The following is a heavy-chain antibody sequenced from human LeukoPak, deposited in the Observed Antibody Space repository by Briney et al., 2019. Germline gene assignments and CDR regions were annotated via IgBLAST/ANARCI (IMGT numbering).Heavy chain of an antibody. CDR1: GFTFSSYG. Sequence: PGGSLRLSCAASGFTFSSYGMSWVRQAPGKGLEWVSAISGSGGSTYYADSVKGRFTISRDNSKNTLYLQMNSLRAEDTAVYYCAKVYRLGRGFDYWGQGTLVTVSS. CDR2: ISGSGGST. D-gene: IGHD5/OR15-5a*01. CDR3: AKVYRLGRGFDY. J-gene: IGHJ4*02. V-gene: IGHV3-23*01.